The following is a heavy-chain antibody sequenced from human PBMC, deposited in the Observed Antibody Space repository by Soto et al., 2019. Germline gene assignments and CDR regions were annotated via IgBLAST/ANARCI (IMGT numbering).Heavy chain of an antibody. CDR3: ARVGTAGYYYDSSAYS. J-gene: IGHJ4*02. Sequence: SETLSLTCSVSGASISSTSHYWNWIRQHPGKGLEWIGYIYYSGSTSYSPSLRSRVTISVDTSKNQFSLRLTSVTAADTAVYYCARVGTAGYYYDSSAYSWGQGTLVTVSS. V-gene: IGHV4-31*03. CDR1: GASISSTSHY. CDR2: IYYSGST. D-gene: IGHD3-22*01.